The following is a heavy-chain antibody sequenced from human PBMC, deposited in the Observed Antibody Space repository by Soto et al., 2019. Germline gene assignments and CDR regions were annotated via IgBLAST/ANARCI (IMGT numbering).Heavy chain of an antibody. CDR1: GYIFTTYA. CDR3: AYDSSGYLDY. Sequence: ASVKVSCKASGYIFTTYAMHWVRQAPGQRLEWMGWINVGNGNTKYSQKFQGRVTITRDTSASTAHMELSSLRSEDTAVYYCAYDSSGYLDYWGQVTLVTVSS. CDR2: INVGNGNT. J-gene: IGHJ4*02. V-gene: IGHV1-3*01. D-gene: IGHD3-22*01.